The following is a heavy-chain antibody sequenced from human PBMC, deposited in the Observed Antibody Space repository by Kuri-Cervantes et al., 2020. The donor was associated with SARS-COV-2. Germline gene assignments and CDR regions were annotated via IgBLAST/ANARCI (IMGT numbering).Heavy chain of an antibody. Sequence: ASVKVSCKASGYTFTSYDINWVRQATGQGLEWMGWMNPNSGNTGYAQKFQGRVTITKNTSMSTAYMELSSLRSEDTAVYCCAREYGEIVDTDMVTREDYYYDYYMDDWGKGTPVTVSS. CDR2: MNPNSGNT. CDR3: AREYGEIVDTDMVTREDYYYDYYMDD. V-gene: IGHV1-8*03. D-gene: IGHD5-18*01. J-gene: IGHJ6*03. CDR1: GYTFTSYD.